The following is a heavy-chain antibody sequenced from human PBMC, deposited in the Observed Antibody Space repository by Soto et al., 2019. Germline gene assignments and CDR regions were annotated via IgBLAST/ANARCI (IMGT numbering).Heavy chain of an antibody. CDR1: GFTFSNAW. CDR3: TTDVILLTLSYYYYGMDV. J-gene: IGHJ6*02. Sequence: AGGSLRLSCAASGFTFSNAWMSWVCQAPGKGLEWVGRIKSKTDGGTTDYAAPVKGRFTISRDDSKNTLYLQMNSLKTEDTAVYYCTTDVILLTLSYYYYGMDVWGQGTTVTVSS. V-gene: IGHV3-15*01. CDR2: IKSKTDGGTT. D-gene: IGHD2-21*01.